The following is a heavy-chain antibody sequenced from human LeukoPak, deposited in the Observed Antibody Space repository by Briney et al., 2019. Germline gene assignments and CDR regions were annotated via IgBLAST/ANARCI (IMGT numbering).Heavy chain of an antibody. CDR2: INPNSGGT. D-gene: IGHD3-16*02. J-gene: IGHJ4*02. Sequence: VASVKVSCKAPGYTFTGYYMHWVRQAPGQGLEWMGRINPNSGGTNYAQKFQGRVTMTRDTSISTAYMELSRLRSDDTAVYYCARGSYVWGSYRDDYWGQGTLVTVSS. V-gene: IGHV1-2*06. CDR3: ARGSYVWGSYRDDY. CDR1: GYTFTGYY.